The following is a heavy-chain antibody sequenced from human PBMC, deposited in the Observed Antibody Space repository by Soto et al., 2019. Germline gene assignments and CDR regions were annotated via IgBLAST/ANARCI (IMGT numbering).Heavy chain of an antibody. V-gene: IGHV3-30*04. D-gene: IGHD1-26*01. CDR3: ARNPRETAFDI. CDR2: ISYDGSNK. CDR1: GFTFSSYA. J-gene: IGHJ3*02. Sequence: GGSLRLSCAASGFTFSSYAMHWVRQAPGKGLEWVAVISYDGSNKYYADSVKGRFTISRDNSKNTLYLQMNSLRAEDTAVYYCARNPRETAFDIWCQGTMVTVSS.